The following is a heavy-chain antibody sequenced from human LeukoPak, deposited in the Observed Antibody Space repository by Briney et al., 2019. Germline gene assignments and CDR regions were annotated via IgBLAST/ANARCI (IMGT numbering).Heavy chain of an antibody. CDR3: ARVNSGSGPYYYYYGMDV. CDR2: IIPIFGKA. J-gene: IGHJ6*02. Sequence: SVKVSCKASGGTFSSYAISWVRQAPGQGLEWMGGIIPIFGKANYAQKFQGRVTITADKSTSTAYMELSSLRSEDTAVYYCARVNSGSGPYYYYYGMDVWGQGTTVTVSS. CDR1: GGTFSSYA. D-gene: IGHD5-12*01. V-gene: IGHV1-69*06.